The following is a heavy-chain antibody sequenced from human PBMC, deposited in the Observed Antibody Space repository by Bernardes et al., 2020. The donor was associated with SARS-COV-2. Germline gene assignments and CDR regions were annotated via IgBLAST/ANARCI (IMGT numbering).Heavy chain of an antibody. Sequence: ASVKVSFKASGYPFTGYYIHWVRHSPGQGLAWMGWINPKSGGTNYAQRFQGRVTMTRDTSISTAYMELSRLRSDDTAVYYCALPPTNYDRYGMDVWGRGTTVTVSS. CDR3: ALPPTNYDRYGMDV. J-gene: IGHJ6*02. CDR2: INPKSGGT. CDR1: GYPFTGYY. V-gene: IGHV1-2*02. D-gene: IGHD3-22*01.